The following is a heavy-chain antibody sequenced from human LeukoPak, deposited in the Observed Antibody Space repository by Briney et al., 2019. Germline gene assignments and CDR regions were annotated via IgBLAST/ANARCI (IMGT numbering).Heavy chain of an antibody. V-gene: IGHV3-7*01. CDR2: IKEDGTEK. CDR3: VRESRPGGANGLYHNLDY. Sequence: GGSLRLSCAGSGFTFSDFWMTWVRQTPGKGLEWVANIKEDGTEKNLVDSVKGRFTISRDNTKNLLFLEMNNLRGDDTAIYYCVRESRPGGANGLYHNLDYWGQGTLVAVSS. J-gene: IGHJ4*02. CDR1: GFTFSDFW. D-gene: IGHD6-19*01.